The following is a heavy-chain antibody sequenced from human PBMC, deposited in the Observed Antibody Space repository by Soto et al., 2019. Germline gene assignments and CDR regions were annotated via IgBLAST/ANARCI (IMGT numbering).Heavy chain of an antibody. CDR3: ARSGTSVGMLVVDFDY. CDR1: GNTFSNYA. D-gene: IGHD3-22*01. Sequence: GASVKVSCKASGNTFSNYAISWVRQAPGQGLEWMGGIIPMFGTANHAQKFQGRVTITADESTTTAYMELSSLRSEDTAVYYCARSGTSVGMLVVDFDYWGQGTLVTVSS. V-gene: IGHV1-69*13. J-gene: IGHJ4*02. CDR2: IIPMFGTA.